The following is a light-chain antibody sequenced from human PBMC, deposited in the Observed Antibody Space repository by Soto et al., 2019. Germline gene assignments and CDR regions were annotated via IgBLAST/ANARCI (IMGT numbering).Light chain of an antibody. V-gene: IGLV2-11*01. Sequence: QSVLTQPRSVSGSPGQSVTLSCTGTSSDVGGYNFVSWYQQHPGKAPKLMIYDVSQRPSGVPDRFSGSKSGNTASLTISGLQDEDEADYYCCSYAGSHFLFGGGTKVTVL. CDR3: CSYAGSHFL. CDR1: SSDVGGYNF. CDR2: DVS. J-gene: IGLJ2*01.